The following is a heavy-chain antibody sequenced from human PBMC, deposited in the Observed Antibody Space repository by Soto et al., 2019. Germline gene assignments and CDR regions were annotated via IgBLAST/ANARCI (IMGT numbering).Heavy chain of an antibody. CDR1: GGSISSYY. Sequence: KTSETLSLTCTVSGGSISSYYWSWIRQPPGKGLEWIGYIYYSGSTNYNPSLKSRVTISVDTSKNQFSLKLSSVTAADTAVYYCARDPGWSYYDSSGYPYYYGMDVWGQGTTVTVSS. CDR3: ARDPGWSYYDSSGYPYYYGMDV. J-gene: IGHJ6*02. D-gene: IGHD3-22*01. CDR2: IYYSGST. V-gene: IGHV4-59*01.